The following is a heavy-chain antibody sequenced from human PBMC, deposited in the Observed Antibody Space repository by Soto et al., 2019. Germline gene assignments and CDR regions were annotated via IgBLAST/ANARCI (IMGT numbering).Heavy chain of an antibody. Sequence: QVQVVQSGAEVRKPGASVKVSCKASGYIFAGYALHWVRQAPGQRLEWMGWINPYTGITRYSQNFRGRVTITRDTPASTAYMELSGLRSEDTAIYCGARPGDSYYYMDVWVKGTTVTVSS. CDR2: INPYTGIT. V-gene: IGHV1-3*01. CDR1: GYIFAGYA. CDR3: ARPGDSYYYMDV. D-gene: IGHD1-26*01. J-gene: IGHJ6*03.